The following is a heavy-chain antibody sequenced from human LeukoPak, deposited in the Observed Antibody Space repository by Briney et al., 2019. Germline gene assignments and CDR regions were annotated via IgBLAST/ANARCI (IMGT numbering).Heavy chain of an antibody. CDR3: ARHQVGATGYNWFDP. D-gene: IGHD1-26*01. J-gene: IGHJ5*02. CDR1: GGSISSSSYY. Sequence: PSETLSLTCSVSGGSISSSSYYWGWIRQPPGKGLEWIGSIYYSGSTYDNPSLKSRVTVSVDTSKNQFSLKLSSVTAADTAVYYCARHQVGATGYNWFDPWGQGTLVTVSS. V-gene: IGHV4-39*01. CDR2: IYYSGST.